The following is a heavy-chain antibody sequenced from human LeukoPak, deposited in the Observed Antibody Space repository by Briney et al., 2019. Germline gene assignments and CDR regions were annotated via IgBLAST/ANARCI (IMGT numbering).Heavy chain of an antibody. V-gene: IGHV3-20*04. CDR1: GFTFDDYG. CDR3: ARGRYYGSGSYYISPFDY. Sequence: VGSLRLSCAASGFTFDDYGMSWVRQAPGKGLEWVSGINWNGGSTGYADSVKGRFTISRDNAKNSLYLQMNSLRAEDTALYYCARGRYYGSGSYYISPFDYWGQGTLVTVSS. J-gene: IGHJ4*02. D-gene: IGHD3-10*01. CDR2: INWNGGST.